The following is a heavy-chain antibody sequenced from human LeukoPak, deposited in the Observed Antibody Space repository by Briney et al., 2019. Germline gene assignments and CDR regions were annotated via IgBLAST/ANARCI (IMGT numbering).Heavy chain of an antibody. V-gene: IGHV4-34*01. J-gene: IGHJ4*02. Sequence: PSETLSLTCAVYGGSFSGYYWSWIRQPPGKGLEWIGEINHSGSTNYNPSLKSRVTISVDTSKNQFSLKLSSVTAADTAVYYCARDRVDTDTSWGQGTLVTVSS. CDR1: GGSFSGYY. CDR2: INHSGST. CDR3: ARDRVDTDTS. D-gene: IGHD5-18*01.